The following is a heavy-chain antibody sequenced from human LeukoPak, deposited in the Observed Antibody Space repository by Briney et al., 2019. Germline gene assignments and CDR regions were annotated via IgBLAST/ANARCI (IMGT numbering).Heavy chain of an antibody. CDR2: INQDGSER. J-gene: IGHJ4*02. V-gene: IGHV3-7*05. D-gene: IGHD3-22*01. Sequence: GGSLRLSCGASGFTFSSYWMSWVRLAPGKGLEWVANINQDGSERYNVDSVKGRFTISRDNAKNSLYLQMNSLRAEDTAVYYCARDGYYYDSRGYYYYFDYWGQGTLVTVSS. CDR3: ARDGYYYDSRGYYYYFDY. CDR1: GFTFSSYW.